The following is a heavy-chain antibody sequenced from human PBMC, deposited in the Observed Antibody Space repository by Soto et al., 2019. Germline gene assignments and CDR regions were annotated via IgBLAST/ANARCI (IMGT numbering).Heavy chain of an antibody. D-gene: IGHD3-3*02. CDR2: IKKDGSEK. V-gene: IGHV3-7*05. CDR3: AAILGMDV. J-gene: IGHJ6*02. CDR1: GFTFSNYW. Sequence: EVQLVESGGGLVQPGGSLRLSCAVSGFTFSNYWMSWVRQAPGKGLEWVANIKKDGSEKYYVDSVKGRFIISRDNGKKSLYLLMNDLRAEDTAVYYCAAILGMDVWGQGTTVTVSS.